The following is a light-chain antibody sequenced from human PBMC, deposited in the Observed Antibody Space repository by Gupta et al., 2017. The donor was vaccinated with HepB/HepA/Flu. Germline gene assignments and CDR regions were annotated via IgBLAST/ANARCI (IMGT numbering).Light chain of an antibody. J-gene: IGKJ4*01. CDR1: QSVSGN. Sequence: EIVITQSPATLSVSQGERVTLSCRASQSVSGNLAWYQQKPGQAPRLLIYGASTRATGVPAKFSGSGSGTEFTLTISSLQSEDCAIYYCQQKNNWPITFGGGTKVEIK. CDR2: GAS. CDR3: QQKNNWPIT. V-gene: IGKV3-15*01.